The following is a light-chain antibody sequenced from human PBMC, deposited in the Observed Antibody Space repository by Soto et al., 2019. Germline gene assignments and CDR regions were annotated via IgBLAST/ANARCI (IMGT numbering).Light chain of an antibody. CDR2: WAS. V-gene: IGKV4-1*01. CDR3: QEYYDTLRT. J-gene: IGKJ1*01. CDR1: QSLLFRSNSKNY. Sequence: DVVLTQSPDSLAVSLGERATINCRSSQSLLFRSNSKNYLAWYQHKPGQPPKLLISWASSRESGVPHRFSVSGSGTDFTPTISSLQAEDVAVYYCQEYYDTLRTLGHGTRVDIK.